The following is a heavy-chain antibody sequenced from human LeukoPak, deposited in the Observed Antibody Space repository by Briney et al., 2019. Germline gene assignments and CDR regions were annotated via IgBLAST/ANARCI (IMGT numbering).Heavy chain of an antibody. J-gene: IGHJ4*02. CDR1: GFTFSSYG. CDR3: ASSHSHPLLLWSGPPTSEFDEDYFDY. V-gene: IGHV3-30*02. CDR2: IRYDGSNK. Sequence: GSLRLSCAASGFTFSSYGMHWVRQAPGKGLEWVAFIRYDGSNKYYADSVKGRFTISRDNSKNTLYLQMNSLRAEDTAVYYCASSHSHPLLLWSGPPTSEFDEDYFDYWGQGTLVTVSS. D-gene: IGHD3-3*01.